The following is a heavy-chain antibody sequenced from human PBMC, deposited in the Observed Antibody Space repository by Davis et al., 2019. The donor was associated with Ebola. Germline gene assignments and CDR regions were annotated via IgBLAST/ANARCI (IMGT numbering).Heavy chain of an antibody. CDR1: GLTFSNFA. CDR3: AKDPDYPLADV. CDR2: ISDSGDRT. Sequence: PGGSLRLSCAASGLTFSNFAMSWVRQAPGQGLEWVSAISDSGDRTFYADSVKGRLTISRDNSKDTLYLQMNSLRAEDTAVYYCAKDPDYPLADVWGKGTTVTVSS. V-gene: IGHV3-23*01. J-gene: IGHJ6*04. D-gene: IGHD4-11*01.